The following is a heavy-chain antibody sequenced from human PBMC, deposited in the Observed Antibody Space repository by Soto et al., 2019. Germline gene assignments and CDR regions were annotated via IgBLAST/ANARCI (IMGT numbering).Heavy chain of an antibody. CDR3: AKVRETRVMDV. J-gene: IGHJ6*02. V-gene: IGHV3-23*01. CDR2: ISGSGDRI. Sequence: EVQLLESGGALVQPGVSLRLSCAASGFSFNTNGMSWVRQAPGKGLEWVSVISGSGDRIYYVDSVKGRFTISRDNSKNTLYLQMNSLRAEDTAVYYCAKVRETRVMDVWGQGTTVTVSS. CDR1: GFSFNTNG.